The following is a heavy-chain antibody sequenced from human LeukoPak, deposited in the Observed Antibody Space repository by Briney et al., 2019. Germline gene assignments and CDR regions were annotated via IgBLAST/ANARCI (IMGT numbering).Heavy chain of an antibody. CDR1: GFTFNKYS. V-gene: IGHV3-48*01. Sequence: GGSLRLSCAASGFTFNKYSMNWVRQAPGKGLEWLSYISTSSATIYYADSVKGRFTISRDNAKNSLYLQMNSLRAEDRAVYYCARAPQNYYDSSPFDYWGQGTLVTVSS. CDR3: ARAPQNYYDSSPFDY. CDR2: ISTSSATI. D-gene: IGHD3-22*01. J-gene: IGHJ4*02.